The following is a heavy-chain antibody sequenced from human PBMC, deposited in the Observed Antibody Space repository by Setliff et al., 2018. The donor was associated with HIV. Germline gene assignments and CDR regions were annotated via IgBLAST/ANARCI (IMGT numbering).Heavy chain of an antibody. J-gene: IGHJ5*02. CDR3: ASRVYYYDSSGYLREEGFDP. D-gene: IGHD3-22*01. CDR1: GYSISRGYY. Sequence: LSLTCSVSGYSISRGYYWGWIRQPPGKGLEWIGSIHQSGSTYYNSSLKSRVTISVDTSKNQFSLKLSSVTAADAAVYYCASRVYYYDSSGYLREEGFDPWGQGTLVTSPQ. V-gene: IGHV4-38-2*02. CDR2: IHQSGST.